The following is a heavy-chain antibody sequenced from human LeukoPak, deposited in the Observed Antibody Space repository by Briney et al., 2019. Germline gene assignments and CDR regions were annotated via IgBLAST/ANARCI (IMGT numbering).Heavy chain of an antibody. Sequence: SQTLSLTCALSGDSVPSNSAAWNWIRPSPSRGLEWLGRTYCRSKWYNDYAVSVKSRITINPDTSKNQFSLQLNSVTPEDTAVYYCTRDGAAAGTDFDYWGQGTLVTVSS. J-gene: IGHJ4*02. CDR3: TRDGAAAGTDFDY. CDR1: GDSVPSNSAA. V-gene: IGHV6-1*01. D-gene: IGHD6-13*01. CDR2: TYCRSKWYN.